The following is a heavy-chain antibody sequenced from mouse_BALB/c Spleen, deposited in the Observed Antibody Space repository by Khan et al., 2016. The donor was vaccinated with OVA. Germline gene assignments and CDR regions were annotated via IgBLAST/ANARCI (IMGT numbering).Heavy chain of an antibody. Sequence: QVQLQQSGPGLVAPSQSLSITCTVSGFSLSRYNIHWVRQPQGKGLEWLGMIWGGGGTDYNSTLKSRLSISKDNSKSQVFLKMNSLQTDDTAMYYCARAYYRYDGYYAMDYWGQGTSVTVSS. CDR3: ARAYYRYDGYYAMDY. D-gene: IGHD2-14*01. CDR1: GFSLSRYN. V-gene: IGHV2-6-4*01. CDR2: IWGGGGT. J-gene: IGHJ4*01.